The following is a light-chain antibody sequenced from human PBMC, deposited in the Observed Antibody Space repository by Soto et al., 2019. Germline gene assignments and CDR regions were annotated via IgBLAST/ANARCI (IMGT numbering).Light chain of an antibody. CDR2: YDS. J-gene: IGLJ2*01. CDR1: NIGSKS. V-gene: IGLV3-21*04. Sequence: SYELTQPPSVSVAPGKTARLTCGGNNIGSKSVHWYQQKPGQAPVLVIYYDSDRPSGIPERFSGSNSGNTATLTISRVEAGDEADYYCQVWDRSSDVVFCGGTKLTVL. CDR3: QVWDRSSDVV.